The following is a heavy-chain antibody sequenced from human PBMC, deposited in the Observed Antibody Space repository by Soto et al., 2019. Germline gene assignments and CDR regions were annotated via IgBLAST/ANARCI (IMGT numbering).Heavy chain of an antibody. V-gene: IGHV1-8*01. D-gene: IGHD3-9*01. J-gene: IGHJ4*02. CDR3: EVTTGY. CDR1: GYTFTDYD. Sequence: QVQVVQSRAEVKKPGASVKVSCKTSGYTFTDYDINWVRQAPGQGLEWMGWMSPDSSNAGYEQQFQGRVSMTSNTSISTAYMELSSLRTENTAVYYCEVTTGYWGQGTLVTVSS. CDR2: MSPDSSNA.